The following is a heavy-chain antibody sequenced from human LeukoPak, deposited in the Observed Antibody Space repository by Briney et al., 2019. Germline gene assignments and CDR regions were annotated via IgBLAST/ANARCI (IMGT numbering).Heavy chain of an antibody. CDR2: IIPIFGTA. V-gene: IGHV1-69*13. CDR1: GYTFIDYY. Sequence: GASVKVSCKTSGYTFIDYYVHWIRQAPGQGLEWMGGIIPIFGTANYAQKFQGRVTITADESTSTAYMELSSLRSEDTAVYYCVWFGELRWFDPWGQGTLVTVSS. D-gene: IGHD3-10*01. J-gene: IGHJ5*02. CDR3: VWFGELRWFDP.